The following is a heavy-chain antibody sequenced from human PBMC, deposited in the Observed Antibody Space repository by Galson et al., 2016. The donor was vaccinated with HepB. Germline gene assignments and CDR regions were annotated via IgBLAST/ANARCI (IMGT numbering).Heavy chain of an antibody. J-gene: IGHJ4*02. CDR1: GFAFSVYG. D-gene: IGHD4-11*01. V-gene: IGHV3-23*01. CDR2: ISTSGGST. CDR3: ARGTTALGDY. Sequence: LRLSCAASGFAFSVYGMTWVRQAPRKGLEWVSAISTSGGSTDYADSVKGRFTISRDNSKNMLYLQMNSPRVDDTALYYCARGTTALGDYWGQGVLVTVSS.